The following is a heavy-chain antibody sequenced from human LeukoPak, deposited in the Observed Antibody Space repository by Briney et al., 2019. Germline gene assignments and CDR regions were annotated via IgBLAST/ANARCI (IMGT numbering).Heavy chain of an antibody. CDR2: ISYDGSNK. CDR1: GFTFSSYG. D-gene: IGHD5-24*01. V-gene: IGHV3-30*18. CDR3: AKDLGRDGYNP. J-gene: IGHJ5*02. Sequence: GGSLRLSCAASGFTFSSYGMHWVRQAPGKGPEWVAVISYDGSNKYYADSVKGRFTISRDNSKNTLYLQMNSLRAEDTAVYYCAKDLGRDGYNPWGQGTLVTVSS.